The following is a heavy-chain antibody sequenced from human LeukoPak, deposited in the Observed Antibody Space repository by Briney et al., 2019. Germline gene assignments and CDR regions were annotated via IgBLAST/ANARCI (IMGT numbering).Heavy chain of an antibody. CDR3: AREAPIAAAGGTIDY. CDR1: GGSISSYY. CDR2: IYTSGST. D-gene: IGHD6-13*01. J-gene: IGHJ4*02. Sequence: PSETLSLTCTVSGGSISSYYWSWIRQPAGKGLVWIGRIYTSGSTNYNPSLKSRVTMSVDTSKNQFSLKLSSVTAADTAVYYCAREAPIAAAGGTIDYWGQGTLVTVSS. V-gene: IGHV4-4*07.